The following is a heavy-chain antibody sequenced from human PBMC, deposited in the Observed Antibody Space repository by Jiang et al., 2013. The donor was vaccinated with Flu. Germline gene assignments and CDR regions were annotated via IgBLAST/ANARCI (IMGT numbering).Heavy chain of an antibody. J-gene: IGHJ4*02. CDR1: GFSLSTSGVG. Sequence: TLTCTFSGFSLSTSGVGVGWIRQPPGKALEWLALIYWNDDKRYSPSLNSRLTITTDTSKNQVVLTMTTMDPVDTATYYCAHLMSTVTTGYFDYWGQGTLVTVSS. D-gene: IGHD4-11*01. CDR3: AHLMSTVTTGYFDY. V-gene: IGHV2-5*01. CDR2: IYWNDDK.